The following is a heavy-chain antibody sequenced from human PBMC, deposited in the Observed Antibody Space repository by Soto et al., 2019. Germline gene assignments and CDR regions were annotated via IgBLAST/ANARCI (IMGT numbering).Heavy chain of an antibody. V-gene: IGHV3-23*01. Sequence: EVQLLESGGDLIQPGGSLRLSCAASGFTFNIYAMTWVRQAPGKGLEWVSAISRYGDFTYYGDSVEGRFTISRDNSKNTWYLQINSLRAEDTAVFYCAKDRSLDQDSRGYLFDTGGREPWSPSPQ. CDR3: AKDRSLDQDSRGYLFDT. CDR2: ISRYGDFT. CDR1: GFTFNIYA. J-gene: IGHJ5*02. D-gene: IGHD3-22*01.